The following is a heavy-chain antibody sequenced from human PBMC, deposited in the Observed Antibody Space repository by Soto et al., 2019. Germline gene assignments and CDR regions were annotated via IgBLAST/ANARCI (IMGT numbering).Heavy chain of an antibody. V-gene: IGHV4-59*01. Sequence: SETLSLTCTISGGSISVYYWSWVRQPPGHELEWIGYIYGSGSPDYNPSLRSRVTISADTSKNQNSLKLTSPTAADTAVYYCARGVGSSPPRYWGRGTLVTVSS. D-gene: IGHD1-26*01. CDR3: ARGVGSSPPRY. CDR1: GGSISVYY. J-gene: IGHJ4*02. CDR2: IYGSGSP.